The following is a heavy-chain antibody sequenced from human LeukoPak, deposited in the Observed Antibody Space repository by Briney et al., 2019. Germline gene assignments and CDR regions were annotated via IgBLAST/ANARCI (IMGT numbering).Heavy chain of an antibody. CDR2: INHSGNT. CDR3: ARVSSSWYQDWYFDL. J-gene: IGHJ2*01. Sequence: SETLSLTCAVYGGTFSGYYWSWIRQPPGKGLEWIGEINHSGNTNYKPSLKSRVTMSVDTSKKQFSLKLSSVTAADTAVYYCARVSSSWYQDWYFDLWGRGTLVTVSS. V-gene: IGHV4-34*01. CDR1: GGTFSGYY. D-gene: IGHD6-13*01.